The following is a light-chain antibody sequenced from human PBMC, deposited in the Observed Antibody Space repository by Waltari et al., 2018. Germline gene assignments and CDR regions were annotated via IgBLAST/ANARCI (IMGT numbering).Light chain of an antibody. CDR2: AAS. CDR3: QQYSDWPPLT. Sequence: EILMTQSPGTLSVSPGETATLSCRASQSLSRNLAWYQLKPGQAPRLLIYAASTGAPGIPARFSGSGSGTEFTLTISSLQSEDFAVYYCQQYSDWPPLTFGGGTKVEIK. CDR1: QSLSRN. J-gene: IGKJ4*01. V-gene: IGKV3-15*01.